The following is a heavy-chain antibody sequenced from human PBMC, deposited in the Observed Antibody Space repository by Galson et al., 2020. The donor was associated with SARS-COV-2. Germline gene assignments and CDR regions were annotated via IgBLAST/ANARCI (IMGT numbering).Heavy chain of an antibody. CDR3: ARGGDFDWLLQGALGYYVDY. J-gene: IGHJ4*02. CDR2: INSDGSST. CDR1: GFTFSSYW. Sequence: GGSLRLSCAASGFTFSSYWMHWVRQAPGKGLVWVSRINSDGSSTSYADSVKGRFTISRDNAKNTLYLQMNSLRAEDTAVYYCARGGDFDWLLQGALGYYVDYWGQGTLVTVSS. V-gene: IGHV3-74*01. D-gene: IGHD3-9*01.